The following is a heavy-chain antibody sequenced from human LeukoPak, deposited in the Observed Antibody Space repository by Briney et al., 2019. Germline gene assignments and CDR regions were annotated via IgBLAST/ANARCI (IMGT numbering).Heavy chain of an antibody. CDR3: ARSYGSGNYFDH. J-gene: IGHJ4*02. V-gene: IGHV4-59*01. CDR2: IYYSGRA. D-gene: IGHD3-10*01. Sequence: SETLSLTCTVSGGSISTYYWSWIRQPPGKGLEWIGYIYYSGRANYNPSLKSRVSISVDTSKNQFSLKLSSVTAADTAVYYCARSYGSGNYFDHWGQGTLVTVSS. CDR1: GGSISTYY.